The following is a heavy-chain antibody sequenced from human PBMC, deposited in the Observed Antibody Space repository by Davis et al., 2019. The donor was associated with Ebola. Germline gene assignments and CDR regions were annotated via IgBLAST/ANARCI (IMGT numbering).Heavy chain of an antibody. CDR3: AKDREGAVLDY. J-gene: IGHJ4*02. V-gene: IGHV3-30*18. CDR1: GFTFSSYS. D-gene: IGHD1-26*01. Sequence: PGGSLRLSCAASGFTFSSYSMNWVRQAPGKGLEWVAVISYDGSNKYYADSVKGRFTISRDNSKNTLYLQMNSLRAEDTAVYYCAKDREGAVLDYWGQGTLVTVSS. CDR2: ISYDGSNK.